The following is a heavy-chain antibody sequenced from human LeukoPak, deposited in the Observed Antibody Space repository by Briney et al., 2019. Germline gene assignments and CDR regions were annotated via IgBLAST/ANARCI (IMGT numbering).Heavy chain of an antibody. CDR1: GYTFTSYD. Sequence: ASVKVSCKASGYTFTSYDINWVRQATGQGLEWMGRINPNSGGTNYAQKFQGRVTMTRDTSISTAYMELSRLRSDDTAVYYCARGERGVIVYDGDYWGQGTLVTVSS. D-gene: IGHD3-10*01. CDR2: INPNSGGT. V-gene: IGHV1-2*06. J-gene: IGHJ4*02. CDR3: ARGERGVIVYDGDY.